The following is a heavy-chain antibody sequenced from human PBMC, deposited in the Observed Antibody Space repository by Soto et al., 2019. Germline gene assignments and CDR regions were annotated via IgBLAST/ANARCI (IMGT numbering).Heavy chain of an antibody. CDR1: GYSITSGYY. CDR2: IYHSGST. J-gene: IGHJ4*02. CDR3: ARLPYSYSGYDETYFDY. Sequence: SETLSLTCAVSGYSITSGYYWGCIRQPPGKGLEWIGSIYHSGSTYYNPSLKSRVTISVDTPQKLFSLELSSVTAADTAVYYCARLPYSYSGYDETYFDYWGQGTLVTVSS. V-gene: IGHV4-38-2*01. D-gene: IGHD5-12*01.